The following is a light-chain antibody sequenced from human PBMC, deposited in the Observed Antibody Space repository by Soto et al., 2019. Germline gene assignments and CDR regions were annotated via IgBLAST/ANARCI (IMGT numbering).Light chain of an antibody. J-gene: IGLJ1*01. Sequence: QSVLTQPASVSGSPGQSITISCTGTSSDVGGYNYVSWYQQHPGKAPKLMIYDVSNRPSGVSNRFSGSKSGNTASLTISGLQAEDEADYYCSSYTSSSTRIVFGTGTKVTV. CDR2: DVS. CDR1: SSDVGGYNY. CDR3: SSYTSSSTRIV. V-gene: IGLV2-14*01.